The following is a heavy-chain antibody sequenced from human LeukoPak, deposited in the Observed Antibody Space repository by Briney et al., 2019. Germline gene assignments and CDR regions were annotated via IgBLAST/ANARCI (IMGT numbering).Heavy chain of an antibody. CDR3: ARRGAGTYDFDY. CDR2: IWTDGSQK. J-gene: IGHJ4*02. Sequence: GGSLRLSCAASGFSFSSHGMHWVRQAPGKGLEWVAVIWTDGSQKYYGDSVKGRFTVSRDNSRDTLYLQMDSLRVEDSAVYFCARRGAGTYDFDYWGQGSLVTVSS. CDR1: GFSFSSHG. V-gene: IGHV3-33*01. D-gene: IGHD3-10*01.